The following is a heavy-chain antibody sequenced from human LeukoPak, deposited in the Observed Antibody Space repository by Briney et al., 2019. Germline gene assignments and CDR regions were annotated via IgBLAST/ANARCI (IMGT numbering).Heavy chain of an antibody. CDR2: INHSGSI. CDR3: ARTKGAAFYPFDY. V-gene: IGHV4-39*07. CDR1: GGSISSRSYY. Sequence: PSETLSLICTVSGGSISSRSYYWGWIRQPPGKGLEWIGEINHSGSINYNLSLKSRVTISVDTSKNQFSLNLTSVTAADTAVYYCARTKGAAFYPFDYWGQGAPVTVSS. J-gene: IGHJ4*02. D-gene: IGHD2-15*01.